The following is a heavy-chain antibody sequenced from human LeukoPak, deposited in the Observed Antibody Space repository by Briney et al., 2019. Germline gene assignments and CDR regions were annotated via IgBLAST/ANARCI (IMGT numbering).Heavy chain of an antibody. J-gene: IGHJ4*02. Sequence: GGSLRLSCAASGFTFSSHSMNWVRQAPGKGLEWVSYISSSSSPIYYADSVKGRFTISRDNAKNSLYLQMNSLRDEDTAVYYCARKPMVRGEIDYWGQGTLVTVSS. CDR1: GFTFSSHS. CDR2: ISSSSSPI. CDR3: ARKPMVRGEIDY. V-gene: IGHV3-48*02. D-gene: IGHD3-10*01.